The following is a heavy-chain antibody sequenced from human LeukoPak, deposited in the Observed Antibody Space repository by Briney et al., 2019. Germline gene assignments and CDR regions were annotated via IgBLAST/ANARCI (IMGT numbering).Heavy chain of an antibody. J-gene: IGHJ4*02. CDR3: ARDYSMGYFDWLLFRSPFDY. D-gene: IGHD3-9*01. Sequence: PGGSLRLSCAASGFTFSSYWMSWVRQAPGKGLEWVANIKQDGSEKYYVDSVKGRFTISRDNARNSLYLQMNSLRAEDTAVYYCARDYSMGYFDWLLFRSPFDYWGQGTLVTVSS. V-gene: IGHV3-7*01. CDR1: GFTFSSYW. CDR2: IKQDGSEK.